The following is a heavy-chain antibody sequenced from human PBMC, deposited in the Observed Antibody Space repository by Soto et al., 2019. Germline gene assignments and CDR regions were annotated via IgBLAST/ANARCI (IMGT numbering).Heavy chain of an antibody. CDR3: ARSFGVLAAGPFDY. J-gene: IGHJ4*02. CDR2: IYYSGST. D-gene: IGHD3-3*02. V-gene: IGHV4-31*03. Sequence: QVQLQESGPGLVKPSQTLSLTCTVSGGSISSGGYYWSWIRQHPGKGLEWIGYIYYSGSTYYNPSLKSRVTISVDTSKNQFSLKLSSVTAADTAVYYSARSFGVLAAGPFDYWGQGTLVTVSS. CDR1: GGSISSGGYY.